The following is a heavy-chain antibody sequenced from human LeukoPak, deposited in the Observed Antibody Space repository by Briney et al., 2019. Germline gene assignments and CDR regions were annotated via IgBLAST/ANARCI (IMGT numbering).Heavy chain of an antibody. Sequence: PSETLSLTCIVSGGSIRSYYWNWIRQPPGKGLDWIAYIDYSGSTDYNPSLKSRVTISVDTSKSQFSLRLSSVTAADTAVYYCARESYYYTSGSYHPDYYFDYWGQGTLVTVSS. CDR1: GGSIRSYY. V-gene: IGHV4-59*01. CDR3: ARESYYYTSGSYHPDYYFDY. D-gene: IGHD3-10*01. J-gene: IGHJ4*02. CDR2: IDYSGST.